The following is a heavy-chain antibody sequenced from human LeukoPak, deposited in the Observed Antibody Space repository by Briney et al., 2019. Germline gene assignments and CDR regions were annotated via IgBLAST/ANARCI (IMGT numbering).Heavy chain of an antibody. Sequence: SVKVSCKASGGTFSSYAISWVRQAPGQGLEWMGGLIPIFGTANYAQKFQGRVTITADESTSTAYMELSSLRSEDTAVYYCAREPHDYGDYTLGYWGQGTLVTVSS. CDR1: GGTFSSYA. J-gene: IGHJ4*02. CDR3: AREPHDYGDYTLGY. CDR2: LIPIFGTA. V-gene: IGHV1-69*01. D-gene: IGHD4-17*01.